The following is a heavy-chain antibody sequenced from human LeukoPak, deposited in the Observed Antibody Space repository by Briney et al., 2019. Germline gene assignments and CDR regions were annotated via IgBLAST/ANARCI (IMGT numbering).Heavy chain of an antibody. V-gene: IGHV1-18*01. CDR1: GYTFTSYG. J-gene: IGHJ3*02. CDR3: ARDLGGELLWDDAFDI. CDR2: ISAYNGNT. Sequence: GASVKVSCKASGYTFTSYGISWVRQAPGQGLEWMGWISAYNGNTNYAQKLQGRVTMTTDTSTSTAYMELRSLRSDDTAVYYCARDLGGELLWDDAFDIWGQGTMVTVSS. D-gene: IGHD1-26*01.